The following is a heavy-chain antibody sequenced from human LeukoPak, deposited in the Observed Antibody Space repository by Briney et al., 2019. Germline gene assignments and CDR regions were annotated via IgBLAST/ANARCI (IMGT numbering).Heavy chain of an antibody. J-gene: IGHJ4*02. V-gene: IGHV3-64D*06. Sequence: GGSLRLSCSASGFTFSSYAMHWVRQAPGRGLEYVSAISSNGGGTNYGDFVKGRFTISRDNSKNTLYLQMSSLRAEDTALYYCVKGWAGSGYDYHYWCQGTLVTVSS. CDR3: VKGWAGSGYDYHY. D-gene: IGHD5-12*01. CDR2: ISSNGGGT. CDR1: GFTFSSYA.